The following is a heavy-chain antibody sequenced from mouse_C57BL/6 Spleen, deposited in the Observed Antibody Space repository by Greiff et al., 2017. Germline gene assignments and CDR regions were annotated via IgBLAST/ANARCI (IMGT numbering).Heavy chain of an antibody. D-gene: IGHD1-1*01. CDR1: GYTFTSYW. Sequence: QVQLQQPGAELVKPGASVKLSCKASGYTFTSYWMHWVKQRPGQGLEWIGMIHPNSGSTNYNEKFKSKATLTIDKSSSTAYMQLSSLTSEDSAVYYCARSPITTVPSFAYWGQGTLVTVCA. CDR3: ARSPITTVPSFAY. CDR2: IHPNSGST. V-gene: IGHV1-64*01. J-gene: IGHJ3*01.